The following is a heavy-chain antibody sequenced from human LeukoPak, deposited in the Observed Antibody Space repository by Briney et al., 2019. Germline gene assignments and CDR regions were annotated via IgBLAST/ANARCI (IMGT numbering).Heavy chain of an antibody. J-gene: IGHJ4*02. CDR2: IYYSGST. CDR3: ARVGARAVVDY. V-gene: IGHV4-59*01. Sequence: WETLSLTCTVSGGSISSYYWSWIRQPPGKGLEWIGYIYYSGSTNYNPSLKSRVTISVDTSKNQFSLKLSSVTAADTAVYYCARVGARAVVDYWGQGTLVTVSS. CDR1: GGSISSYY. D-gene: IGHD3-10*01.